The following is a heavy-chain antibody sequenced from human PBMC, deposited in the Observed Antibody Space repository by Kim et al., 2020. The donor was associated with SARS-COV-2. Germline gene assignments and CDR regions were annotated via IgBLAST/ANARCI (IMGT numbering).Heavy chain of an antibody. D-gene: IGHD6-6*01. CDR1: GFSLRDYG. CDR2: INSGSSTR. J-gene: IGHJ4*02. CDR3: ARGGASRPDY. Sequence: GGSLRLSCTASGFSLRDYGMNWVRQAPGKGLEWLSYINSGSSTRTYADSVKGRFTISRDNAKNSLYLQMNSLRADDTAVYFCARGGASRPDYWGQGALVTVSS. V-gene: IGHV3-48*04.